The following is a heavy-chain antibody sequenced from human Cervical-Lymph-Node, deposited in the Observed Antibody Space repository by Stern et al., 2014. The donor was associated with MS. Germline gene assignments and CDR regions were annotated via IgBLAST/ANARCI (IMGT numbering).Heavy chain of an antibody. CDR1: GFTFPYTS. CDR3: TALRKY. D-gene: IGHD6-6*01. V-gene: IGHV3-15*01. CDR2: VNSRKDGGAA. Sequence: EVQLVESGGGFVKPGGSLRLSCAASGFTFPYTSLSWVRQAPGKGLEWVGRVNSRKDGGAADYAAFVKDRVTISRDDSRSTLYLQINGLEIEDTAMYYCTALRKYWGQGTLLIVSS. J-gene: IGHJ4*02.